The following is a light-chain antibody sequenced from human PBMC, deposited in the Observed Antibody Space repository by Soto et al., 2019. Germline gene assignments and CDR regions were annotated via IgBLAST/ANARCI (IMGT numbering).Light chain of an antibody. J-gene: IGLJ1*01. CDR1: SSDVGANNY. Sequence: QSALTQPPSASGSPGQSVTFSCTGTSSDVGANNYVSWYQQHPGKAPKLMIYEVTKRPSGVPDRFSGSKSGNTASLTVSGLQAEDEGDYYCSSYAGDKNVFGTGTKVTVL. CDR3: SSYAGDKNV. CDR2: EVT. V-gene: IGLV2-8*01.